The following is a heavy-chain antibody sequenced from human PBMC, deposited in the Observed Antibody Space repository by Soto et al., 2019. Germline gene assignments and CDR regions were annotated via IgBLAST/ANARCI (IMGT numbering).Heavy chain of an antibody. CDR3: AREQLRFLEWLPPNWFDP. J-gene: IGHJ5*02. CDR1: GFTFSSYS. CDR2: ISSSSSTI. D-gene: IGHD3-3*01. V-gene: IGHV3-48*02. Sequence: VQLVESGGGLVQPGGSLRLSCAASGFTFSSYSMNWVRQAPGKGLEWVSYISSSSSTIYYADSVKGRFTISRDNAKNSLYLQMNSLRDEDTAVYYCAREQLRFLEWLPPNWFDPWGQGTLVTVSS.